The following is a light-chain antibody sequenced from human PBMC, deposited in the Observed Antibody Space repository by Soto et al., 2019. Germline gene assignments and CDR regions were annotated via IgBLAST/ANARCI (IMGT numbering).Light chain of an antibody. V-gene: IGLV2-8*01. Sequence: QSALTQPPSASGSPGQSVTISCTGTSRDVGGHDYVSWYQQHPGKAPKLMIYEVSKRPSGVPDRFSGSKSGNTASLTVSGLQVEDEADYYCSSSVPANSLIFGGGTRLTVL. CDR2: EVS. CDR1: SRDVGGHDY. J-gene: IGLJ2*01. CDR3: SSSVPANSLI.